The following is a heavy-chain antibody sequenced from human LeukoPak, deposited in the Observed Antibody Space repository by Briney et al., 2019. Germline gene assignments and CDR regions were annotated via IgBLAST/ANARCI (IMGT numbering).Heavy chain of an antibody. CDR2: INPSGGST. CDR1: GYTFTSYY. D-gene: IGHD6-19*01. Sequence: ASVKVSCKAFGYTFTSYYMHWVRQAPGQGLEWMGIINPSGGSTSYAQKFQGRVTMTRDTSTSTVYMELSSLRSEDTAVYYCARAYSSGWYLDYWGQGTLVTVSS. CDR3: ARAYSSGWYLDY. J-gene: IGHJ4*02. V-gene: IGHV1-46*01.